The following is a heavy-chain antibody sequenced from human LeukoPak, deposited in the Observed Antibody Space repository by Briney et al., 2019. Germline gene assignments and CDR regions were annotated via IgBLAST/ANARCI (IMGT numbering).Heavy chain of an antibody. Sequence: ASVKVSCKASGYTFSGYYLHWVRQAPGQGLEWMGWINPNSGGTNSAQKFQGRVTMTRDTSIITAYMELSRLRSEDTAVYYCARSITRHTIDYWGQGTLVTVSS. V-gene: IGHV1-2*02. CDR2: INPNSGGT. J-gene: IGHJ4*02. D-gene: IGHD3-3*01. CDR1: GYTFSGYY. CDR3: ARSITRHTIDY.